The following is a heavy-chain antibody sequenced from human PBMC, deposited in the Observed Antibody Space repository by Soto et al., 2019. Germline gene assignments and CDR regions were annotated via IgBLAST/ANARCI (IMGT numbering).Heavy chain of an antibody. CDR2: ISYDGSNK. Sequence: QVQLVESGGGVVQPGRSLRLSCAASGFTFSSYAMHWVRQAPGKGLEWVAVISYDGSNKYYADSVKGRFTISGDNSKNTLYLQMNSLRAEDTAVYYCARAVEMATPDDYWGQGTLVTVSS. CDR1: GFTFSSYA. D-gene: IGHD5-12*01. J-gene: IGHJ4*02. CDR3: ARAVEMATPDDY. V-gene: IGHV3-30-3*01.